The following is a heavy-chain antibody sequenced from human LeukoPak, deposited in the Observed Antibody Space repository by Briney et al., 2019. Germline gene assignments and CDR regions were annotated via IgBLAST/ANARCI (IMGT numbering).Heavy chain of an antibody. CDR2: IYHTGNPS. D-gene: IGHD2-15*01. V-gene: IGHV4-30-4*01. J-gene: IGHJ6*02. CDR3: ARHDSAASGMDV. CDR1: GAPVNRGDYC. Sequence: SETLSLTCAVSGAPVNRGDYCWSWIRQPPGKGLEWIGYIYHTGNPSSSTPSLKSRVSMSIDTSRNLFSLRLTSVTATDTAVYFCARHDSAASGMDVWGQGTTVIVSS.